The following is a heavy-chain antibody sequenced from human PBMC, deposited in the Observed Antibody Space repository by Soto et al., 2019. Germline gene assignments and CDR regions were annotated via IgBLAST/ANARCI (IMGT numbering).Heavy chain of an antibody. D-gene: IGHD6-19*01. Sequence: PVGSLRLSCTASGHTFSTYNMNWVRQAPGKGLEWVSSISSGSSYIYYADSVKGRFTISRDNAKNSLYLQMNSLRAEDTAVYYCATSIAVAAPFDYWGQGTLVTVSS. J-gene: IGHJ4*02. CDR1: GHTFSTYN. V-gene: IGHV3-21*01. CDR3: ATSIAVAAPFDY. CDR2: ISSGSSYI.